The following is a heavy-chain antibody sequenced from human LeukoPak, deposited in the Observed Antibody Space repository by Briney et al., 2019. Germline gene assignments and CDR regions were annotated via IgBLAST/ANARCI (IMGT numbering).Heavy chain of an antibody. CDR3: ATEGFTKLWFGEFIRPDAFDI. Sequence: ASVKVSCKVSGYTLTELSMHWVRQAPGKGLEWMGGFDPEDGETIYAQKFQGRVTMTEDTSTDTAYMELSSLRSEDTAVYYCATEGFTKLWFGEFIRPDAFDIWGQGTMVTVSS. J-gene: IGHJ3*02. D-gene: IGHD3-10*01. CDR2: FDPEDGET. CDR1: GYTLTELS. V-gene: IGHV1-24*01.